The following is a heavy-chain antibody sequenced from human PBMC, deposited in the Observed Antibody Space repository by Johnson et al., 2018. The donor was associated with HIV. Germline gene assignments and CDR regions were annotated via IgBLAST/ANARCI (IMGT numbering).Heavy chain of an antibody. V-gene: IGHV3-30*03. Sequence: QVQLVESGGGVVQPGRSLRLSCAASGFTFSRFGMHWVRQAPGKGLEWVAVISYDGSKKYYAESVKGRITISRDNSKNTLELQMNSLRPEDTAVYYRCRHSPRVDSGKDAFDIGGQVTMVTVSS. CDR2: ISYDGSKK. J-gene: IGHJ3*02. CDR1: GFTFSRFG. CDR3: CRHSPRVDSGKDAFDI. D-gene: IGHD5-12*01.